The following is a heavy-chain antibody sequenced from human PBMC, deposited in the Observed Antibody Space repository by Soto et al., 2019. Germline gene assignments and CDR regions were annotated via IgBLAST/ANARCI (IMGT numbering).Heavy chain of an antibody. Sequence: QVHLVQSGAEVRKPGASVTISCKASAYTFTHYYMHWVRQAPGQVLEWMRVVNPGGSTTYAHNFQGRDTKTRDTSTSTVYMQLSSLRSEDTAVYYGATVAAASTSVRYYYHGMDVWGQGTTVTVSS. CDR2: VNPGGST. D-gene: IGHD6-13*01. CDR1: AYTFTHYY. CDR3: ATVAAASTSVRYYYHGMDV. V-gene: IGHV1-46*01. J-gene: IGHJ6*02.